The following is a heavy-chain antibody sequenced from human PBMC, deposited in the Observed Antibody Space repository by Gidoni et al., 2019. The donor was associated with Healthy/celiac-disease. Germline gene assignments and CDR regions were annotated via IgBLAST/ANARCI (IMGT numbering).Heavy chain of an antibody. V-gene: IGHV4-31*03. CDR2: IYYRGST. CDR1: GGSLSSGGYY. D-gene: IGHD3-3*01. Sequence: QVQLQESGPGLVTPSQTLSLTCTVSGGSLSSGGYYWIWIRQHPGKGLEWIGYIYYRGSTYYNPSLKSRVTISVDTSKNQFSLKLSSVTAADTAVYYCARVLQFYYFDYWGQGTLVTVSS. J-gene: IGHJ4*02. CDR3: ARVLQFYYFDY.